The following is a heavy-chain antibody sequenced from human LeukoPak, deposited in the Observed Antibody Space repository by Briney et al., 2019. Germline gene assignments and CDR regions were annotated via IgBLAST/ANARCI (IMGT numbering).Heavy chain of an antibody. D-gene: IGHD2-15*01. J-gene: IGHJ5*02. CDR2: ISSSSSYI. CDR3: ARAVCSGGSCHVGNWFDP. V-gene: IGHV3-21*01. CDR1: GFTFSSYS. Sequence: PGGSLRLSCAASGFTFSSYSMNWVRQAPGKGLEWVSSISSSSSYIYYADSVKGRFTISRDNSKNTLYLQMNSLRAEDTAVYYCARAVCSGGSCHVGNWFDPWGQGTLVTVSS.